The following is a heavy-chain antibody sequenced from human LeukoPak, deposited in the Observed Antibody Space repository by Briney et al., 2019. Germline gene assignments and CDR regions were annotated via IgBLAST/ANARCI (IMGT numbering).Heavy chain of an antibody. CDR1: GYTFTSYD. V-gene: IGHV1-8*01. CDR3: ARHAVPYYFDY. J-gene: IGHJ4*02. CDR2: MNPNSGNT. Sequence: ASVKLSCKASGYTFTSYDISWVRQATGQGLEWMGWMNPNSGNTGYAQKFQGRVTITADKSTSTAYMELSSLRSEDTAVYYCARHAVPYYFDYWGQGTLVTVSS. D-gene: IGHD4-17*01.